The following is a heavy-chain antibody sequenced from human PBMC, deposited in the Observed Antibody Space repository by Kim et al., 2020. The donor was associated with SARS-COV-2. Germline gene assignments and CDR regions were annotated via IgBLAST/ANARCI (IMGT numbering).Heavy chain of an antibody. D-gene: IGHD2-15*01. CDR3: AKRMGPHNYGMDV. J-gene: IGHJ6*02. V-gene: IGHV3-23*01. Sequence: YAGSGTGRFTISREHSKRTLYLQMTSLRVEDTAVYYCAKRMGPHNYGMDVWGHGTTVTVSS.